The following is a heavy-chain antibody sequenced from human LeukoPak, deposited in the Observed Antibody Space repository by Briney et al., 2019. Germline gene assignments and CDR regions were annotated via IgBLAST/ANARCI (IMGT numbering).Heavy chain of an antibody. CDR1: GFTFSGSG. V-gene: IGHV3-21*01. D-gene: IGHD6-13*01. J-gene: IGHJ3*02. CDR3: ARDDVAAAGNDAFDI. CDR2: ISSSSTYI. Sequence: GGSLRLSCAASGFTFSGSGMNWVRQAPGKGLEWVSSISSSSTYIYYADSVKGRFTISRDNAKNSLHLQMNSLRAEDTAVYYCARDDVAAAGNDAFDIWGQGTMVTVSS.